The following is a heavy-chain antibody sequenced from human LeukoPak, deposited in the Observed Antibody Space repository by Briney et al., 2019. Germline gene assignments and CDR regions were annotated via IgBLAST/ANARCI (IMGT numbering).Heavy chain of an antibody. CDR3: ARLGTKWGTNSSSRKYFQH. D-gene: IGHD6-13*01. V-gene: IGHV4-34*01. CDR1: GGSFSGYY. J-gene: IGHJ1*01. CDR2: INHSGST. Sequence: PSETLSLTCAVYGGSFSGYYWSWIRQPPGKGLEWIGEINHSGSTNYNPSLKSRVTISVDTSKNQFSLKLSSVTAADTAVYYCARLGTKWGTNSSSRKYFQHWGQGTLVTVSS.